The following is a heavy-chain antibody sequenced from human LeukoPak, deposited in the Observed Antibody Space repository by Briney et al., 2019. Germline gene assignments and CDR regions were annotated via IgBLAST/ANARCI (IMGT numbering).Heavy chain of an antibody. D-gene: IGHD3-22*01. CDR2: SHDSGST. V-gene: IGHV4-30-4*01. CDR1: GGSVSSGSYY. J-gene: IGHJ2*01. CDR3: ARGGGWLLPRYWYFDL. Sequence: SETLSLTCTVSGGSVSSGSYYWSWIRQSPGKGLEWIGYSHDSGSTYYNPSLKSRVTISVDTSKNQFSLNLTSVTAADTAVYYCARGGGWLLPRYWYFDLWGRGTLVTVSS.